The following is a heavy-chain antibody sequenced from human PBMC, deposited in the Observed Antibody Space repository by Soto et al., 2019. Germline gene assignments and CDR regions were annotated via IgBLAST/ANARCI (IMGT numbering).Heavy chain of an antibody. V-gene: IGHV5-10-1*01. CDR1: GYSFTSYW. J-gene: IGHJ4*02. CDR2: INPSDSYT. Sequence: PGESLKISCKVSGYSFTSYWISWVRQMPGKGLECMGRINPSDSYTNYSPSFQGHVNISADKSIRTAYLQWISLKASDTAMYYCARHPYDFWSGHGYGGQGTLVNVSS. D-gene: IGHD3-3*01. CDR3: ARHPYDFWSGHGY.